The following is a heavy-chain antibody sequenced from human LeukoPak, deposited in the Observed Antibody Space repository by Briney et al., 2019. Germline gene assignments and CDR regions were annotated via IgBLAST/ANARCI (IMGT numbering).Heavy chain of an antibody. Sequence: ASVKVSCKTSGYTFTSYGISWVRQAPGQGLEWMGWVSAYNGNTNYAQKLQGRVTMTTDTSTSTAYMELRSLRSDDTAVYYCARSLYYYYGMDVWGQGTTVTVSS. CDR3: ARSLYYYYGMDV. J-gene: IGHJ6*02. D-gene: IGHD3-16*02. CDR1: GYTFTSYG. V-gene: IGHV1-18*01. CDR2: VSAYNGNT.